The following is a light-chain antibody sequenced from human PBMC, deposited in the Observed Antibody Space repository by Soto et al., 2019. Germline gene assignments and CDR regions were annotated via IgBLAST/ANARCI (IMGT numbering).Light chain of an antibody. J-gene: IGLJ2*01. Sequence: QSALTQPASVSGSPGQSITISCTGTSSDVGSYNLVSWYQQHPGKAPKLMIYEGSKRPSGVSNRFSGSKSGNTASLTISGLQAEDEADYYCCSYAGSSTLVVFGGETKVTVL. CDR1: SSDVGSYNL. CDR3: CSYAGSSTLVV. CDR2: EGS. V-gene: IGLV2-23*01.